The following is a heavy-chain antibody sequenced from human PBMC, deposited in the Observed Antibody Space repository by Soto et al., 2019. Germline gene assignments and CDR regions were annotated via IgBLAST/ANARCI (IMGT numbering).Heavy chain of an antibody. CDR1: GFTFSTFS. Sequence: GGSLRLSCAASGFTFSTFSMKWVRQAPGKGLEWLSYIGGSGGSISYADSVKGRFTISRDNGKNTLYLQMSSLRDEDTAVYYCARDLAWAFDSWGQGALVTVSS. D-gene: IGHD1-26*01. J-gene: IGHJ4*02. CDR2: IGGSGGSI. V-gene: IGHV3-48*02. CDR3: ARDLAWAFDS.